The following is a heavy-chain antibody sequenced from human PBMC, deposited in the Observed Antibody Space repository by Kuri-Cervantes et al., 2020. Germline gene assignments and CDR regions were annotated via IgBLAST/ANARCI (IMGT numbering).Heavy chain of an antibody. D-gene: IGHD3-10*01. V-gene: IGHV7-4-1*02. CDR1: GYTFTNYA. CDR3: ARDRGATNYYSSGSYYRGFP. J-gene: IGHJ5*02. Sequence: ASVKVSCKASGYTFTNYAMNWVRQAPGQGLEWMGWINTNTGNPTYAQGFTGRFVFSLDTSVSTAYLQINSLKAEDTAVYYCARDRGATNYYSSGSYYRGFPWGQGTLVTVSS. CDR2: INTNTGNP.